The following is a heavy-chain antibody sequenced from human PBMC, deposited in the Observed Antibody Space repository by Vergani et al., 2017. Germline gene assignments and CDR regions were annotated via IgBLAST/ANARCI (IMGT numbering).Heavy chain of an antibody. CDR3: ARRRLHYDFWSGSDWYFDL. V-gene: IGHV4-39*01. Sequence: QLQLQESGPGLVKPSETLSLTCTVSGGSMYSSTYYWGWIRQSPGKGLEWVGNIYNSGSTSYNTSLKSRVTISVDTSKNQFSLKLSSVTAADTAVYYCARRRLHYDFWSGSDWYFDLWGRGTLVIVSS. CDR2: IYNSGST. CDR1: GGSMYSSTYY. D-gene: IGHD3-3*01. J-gene: IGHJ2*01.